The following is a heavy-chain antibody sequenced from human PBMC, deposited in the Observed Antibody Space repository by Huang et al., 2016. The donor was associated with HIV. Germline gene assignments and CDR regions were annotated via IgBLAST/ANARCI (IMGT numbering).Heavy chain of an antibody. D-gene: IGHD2-15*01. Sequence: QVQLVQSGAEVKKPGSSVTVSCKASGDTFSNYGISWVRQAPGQGLEWMGGIIPFFGTTNHAQRFKGRVTITAYEATSTAYMEVSSLRSEDTAVYYCARTVVEISAKDIKNYYYYMDVWGKGTTVTVSS. CDR1: GDTFSNYG. J-gene: IGHJ6*03. V-gene: IGHV1-69*13. CDR3: ARTVVEISAKDIKNYYYYMDV. CDR2: IIPFFGTT.